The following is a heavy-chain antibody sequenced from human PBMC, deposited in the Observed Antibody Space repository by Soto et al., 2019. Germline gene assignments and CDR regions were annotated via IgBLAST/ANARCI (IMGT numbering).Heavy chain of an antibody. CDR2: IIPIFGTA. Sequence: QVQLVQSGAEVKKPGSSVKVSCKASGGTFSSYAISWVRQAPGQGLEWMGGIIPIFGTANYAQKFQGRVTINADESQSTTYRALSRLRSEDTAVYSCARESRYCSGGSCYFLPGIDYWGQGTLVTVSS. J-gene: IGHJ4*02. CDR1: GGTFSSYA. CDR3: ARESRYCSGGSCYFLPGIDY. V-gene: IGHV1-69*12. D-gene: IGHD2-15*01.